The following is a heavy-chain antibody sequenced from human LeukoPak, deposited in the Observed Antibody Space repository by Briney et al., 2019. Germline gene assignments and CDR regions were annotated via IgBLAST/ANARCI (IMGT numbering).Heavy chain of an antibody. V-gene: IGHV1-2*02. CDR3: ARSIVATTRFDY. CDR2: INPNSGGT. CDR1: GGTFSSYA. J-gene: IGHJ4*02. D-gene: IGHD5-12*01. Sequence: ASVKVSCKASGGTFSSYAISWVRQAPGQGLEWMGWINPNSGGTNYAQKFQGRVTMTRDTSISTAYMELSRLRSDDTAVYYCARSIVATTRFDYWGQGTLVTVSS.